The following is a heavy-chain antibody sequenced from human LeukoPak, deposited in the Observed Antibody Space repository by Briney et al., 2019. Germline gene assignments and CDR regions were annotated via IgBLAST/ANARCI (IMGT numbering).Heavy chain of an antibody. D-gene: IGHD6-13*01. CDR2: IRYDGSNK. CDR1: GFTFSSYG. J-gene: IGHJ3*02. V-gene: IGHV3-30*02. CDR3: AKDPYESSSSYDAFDI. Sequence: PGGSLRLSCAASGFTFSSYGMHWVRQAPGKGLEWVAFIRYDGSNKYYADSVKGRFTISRDNSENTLYLQMNSLRAEDTAVYYCAKDPYESSSSYDAFDIWGQGTMVTVSS.